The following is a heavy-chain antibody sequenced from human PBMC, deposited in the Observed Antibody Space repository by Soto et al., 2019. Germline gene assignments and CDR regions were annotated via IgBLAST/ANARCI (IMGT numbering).Heavy chain of an antibody. Sequence: PSETLSLTCAVSGFFISSGNYWGWIRKPPGKGLEWIGSIFHGGNTYYNPSLKSRVTISVDTPKNQFSLKLNSVTAADTAVYYCARARWYDAFDVWGQGTVVTVSS. CDR2: IFHGGNT. CDR1: GFFISSGNY. CDR3: ARARWYDAFDV. J-gene: IGHJ3*01. D-gene: IGHD2-15*01. V-gene: IGHV4-38-2*01.